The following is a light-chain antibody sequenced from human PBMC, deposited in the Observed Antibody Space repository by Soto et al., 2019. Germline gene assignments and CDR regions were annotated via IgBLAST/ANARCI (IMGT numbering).Light chain of an antibody. CDR2: WSS. CDR1: QRVLYNSNNKNY. J-gene: IGKJ4*01. Sequence: DIVMTQSPVSLAVSLGERATINCKSGQRVLYNSNNKNYLAWYQQKPVQPLKLLISWSSTRETRVPDRFSGSGSGTDFTLTISSLQAEDVAVYYCQQYYNTPLTFGGGTKVEIK. V-gene: IGKV4-1*01. CDR3: QQYYNTPLT.